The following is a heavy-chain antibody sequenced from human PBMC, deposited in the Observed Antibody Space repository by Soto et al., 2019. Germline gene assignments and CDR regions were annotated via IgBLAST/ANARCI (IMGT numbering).Heavy chain of an antibody. Sequence: EVQLVESGGGLVQPGGSLKLSCAASGFTFSGSATHWVRQASGKGLEWVGRIRSKANSYATAYAASVKGRFTISRDDSKNTAYLQMNSLKTEDTAVYYCTSDTARVYYGMDVWGQGTTVTVSS. CDR3: TSDTARVYYGMDV. V-gene: IGHV3-73*02. D-gene: IGHD5-18*01. CDR1: GFTFSGSA. J-gene: IGHJ6*02. CDR2: IRSKANSYAT.